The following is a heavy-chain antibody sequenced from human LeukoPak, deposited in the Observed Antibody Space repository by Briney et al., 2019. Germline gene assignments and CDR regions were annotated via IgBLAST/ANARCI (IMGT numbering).Heavy chain of an antibody. V-gene: IGHV4-30-4*02. CDR2: IYYNGST. J-gene: IGHJ4*02. Sequence: ETSETLSLTCSVSGDSISSRDYYWSWIRQPPGKGLEWIGYIYYNGSTSYNPSLKGRVTISVDTSKNQFSLRLSSVTVAYTAVYYCARAYREVAAYYFDYWGQGTLVTVSS. CDR1: GDSISSRDYY. CDR3: ARAYREVAAYYFDY. D-gene: IGHD6-13*01.